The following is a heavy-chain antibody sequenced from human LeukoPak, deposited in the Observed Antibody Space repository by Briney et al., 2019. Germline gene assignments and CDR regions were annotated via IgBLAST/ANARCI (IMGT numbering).Heavy chain of an antibody. J-gene: IGHJ4*02. CDR1: GDTFSSYA. CDR3: ASWRGEGSLDY. CDR2: IIPIFGTA. V-gene: IGHV1-69*05. Sequence: SVKVSCKASGDTFSSYAISWVRQAPGQGLEWMGGIIPIFGTANYAQKFQGRVTITTDESTSTAYMELSSLRSEDTAVYYCASWRGEGSLDYWGQGTLVTVSS. D-gene: IGHD2-21*01.